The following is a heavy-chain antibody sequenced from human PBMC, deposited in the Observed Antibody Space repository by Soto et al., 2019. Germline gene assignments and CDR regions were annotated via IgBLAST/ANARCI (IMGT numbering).Heavy chain of an antibody. J-gene: IGHJ6*02. CDR3: ARESRYSSSLTQPYYYYYGMDV. CDR2: TYYRSKWYN. CDR1: GDSVSSNSAA. V-gene: IGHV6-1*01. Sequence: PSQTLSLTCAISGDSVSSNSAAWNWIRQSPSRGLEWLGSTYYRSKWYNDYAVSVKSRITINPDTSKNQFSLQLNSVTPEDTAVYYCARESRYSSSLTQPYYYYYGMDVWGQGTTVSVSS. D-gene: IGHD6-6*01.